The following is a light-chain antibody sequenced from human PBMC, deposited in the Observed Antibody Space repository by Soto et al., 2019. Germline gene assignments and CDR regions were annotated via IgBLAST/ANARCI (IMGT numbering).Light chain of an antibody. V-gene: IGKV1-17*03. CDR3: LQYNNYPYS. CDR2: DAS. J-gene: IGKJ2*03. Sequence: DIQMTQSPSAMSASLGDRVTFTCRASQGISHYLAWFQQKPGEAPKRLIFDASTLQSGVPSRFSGSGSGTEFTLTITNLQPEDLATSYCLQYNNYPYSVGQGTKVDSK. CDR1: QGISHY.